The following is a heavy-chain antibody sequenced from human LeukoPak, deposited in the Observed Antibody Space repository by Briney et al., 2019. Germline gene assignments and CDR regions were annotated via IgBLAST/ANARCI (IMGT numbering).Heavy chain of an antibody. D-gene: IGHD7-27*01. CDR3: ARELGAFDI. CDR1: GFTFSSYT. J-gene: IGHJ3*02. Sequence: GGSLKLSCAASGFTFSSYTMNWVRQAPGKGLEWVSSISSSSSYIYYADSLKGRFTISRDNAKNSLYLQMNSLRAEDTAVYYCARELGAFDIWGQGTMVTVSS. V-gene: IGHV3-21*01. CDR2: ISSSSSYI.